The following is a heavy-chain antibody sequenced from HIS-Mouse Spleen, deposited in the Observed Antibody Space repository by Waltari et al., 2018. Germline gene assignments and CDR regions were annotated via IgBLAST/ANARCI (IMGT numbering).Heavy chain of an antibody. CDR1: GGSISSSRSY. V-gene: IGHV4-39*07. CDR2: IYYSGST. CDR3: AREIPYSSSWYDWYFDL. Sequence: QLQLQESGPGLVKPSETLSLTCTVSGGSISSSRSYWGWIRQPPGKGLEWSGSIYYSGSTYYNPSLKSRVTISVDTSKNQFSLKLSSVTAADMAVYYCAREIPYSSSWYDWYFDLWGRGTLVTVSS. J-gene: IGHJ2*01. D-gene: IGHD6-13*01.